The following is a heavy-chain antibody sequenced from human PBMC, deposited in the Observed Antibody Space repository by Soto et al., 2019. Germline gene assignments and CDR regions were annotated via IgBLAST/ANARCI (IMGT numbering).Heavy chain of an antibody. CDR2: ISSGSSYI. V-gene: IGHV3-21*01. CDR1: GFIFTGYN. D-gene: IGHD6-13*01. J-gene: IGHJ4*01. CDR3: ARRRAAAGTLTFDY. Sequence: GGSLRLSCAASGFIFTGYNMNWVRQAPGKGLEWVSSISSGSSYIYYADSVKDRFTISRDNAKNSLYLQMNTLRAEDTALYYCARRRAAAGTLTFDYWGHGTRVTVSS.